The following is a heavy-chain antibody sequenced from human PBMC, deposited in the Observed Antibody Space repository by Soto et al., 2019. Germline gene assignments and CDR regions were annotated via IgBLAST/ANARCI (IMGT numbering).Heavy chain of an antibody. Sequence: QVQVVESGGGVVQPGRSLRLSCAASGFSSYAMHWVRQAPGKGLEWLAVISYDGSNKYYADSVNGRFTISRDDSRNTMYLQMNSLRDADTAVYYCARDALPNCSGGSCYSLDVWGQGTTVTVSS. CDR3: ARDALPNCSGGSCYSLDV. D-gene: IGHD2-15*01. CDR1: GFSSYA. V-gene: IGHV3-30-3*01. J-gene: IGHJ6*02. CDR2: ISYDGSNK.